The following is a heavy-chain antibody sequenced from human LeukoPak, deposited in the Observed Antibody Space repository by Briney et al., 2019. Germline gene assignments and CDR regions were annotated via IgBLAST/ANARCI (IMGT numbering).Heavy chain of an antibody. CDR3: ARDIAVVVAATRGSYYYGMDV. D-gene: IGHD2-15*01. CDR2: IYYSGST. Sequence: SETLSLTCTVSGGSISSSSYYWGWIRQPPGKGLEWIGSIYYSGSTYYNPSLKSRVTISVDTSKNQFSLKLSSVTAADTAVYYCARDIAVVVAATRGSYYYGMDVWGQGTTVTVSS. CDR1: GGSISSSSYY. V-gene: IGHV4-39*01. J-gene: IGHJ6*02.